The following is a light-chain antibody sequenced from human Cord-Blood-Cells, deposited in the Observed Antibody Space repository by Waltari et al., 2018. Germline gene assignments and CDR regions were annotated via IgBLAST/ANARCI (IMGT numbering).Light chain of an antibody. CDR1: QSISSW. CDR3: RQYNSNSLT. J-gene: IGKJ4*01. V-gene: IGKV1-5*03. Sequence: DIQMTQSPSTLSASVGDRVTNTCRASQSISSWLAWYQQKPGKAPKLLIYKASSLESGVPSRFSGSGSGTEFTLTISSLQPDDFATYYCRQYNSNSLTFGGGTKVEIK. CDR2: KAS.